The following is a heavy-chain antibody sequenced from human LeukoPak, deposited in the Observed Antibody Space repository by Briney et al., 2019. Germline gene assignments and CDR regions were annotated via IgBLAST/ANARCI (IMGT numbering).Heavy chain of an antibody. V-gene: IGHV4-34*01. CDR3: ARDVRWFDP. CDR2: INHSGST. CDR1: GGSFSGYY. J-gene: IGHJ5*02. Sequence: KPSETLSLTCAVYGGSFSGYYWSWIRQPPGKGLEWIGEINHSGSTNYNPSLKSRVTISVDTSKNQFSLKLSSVTAADTAVYYCARDVRWFDPWGQGTLVTVSS.